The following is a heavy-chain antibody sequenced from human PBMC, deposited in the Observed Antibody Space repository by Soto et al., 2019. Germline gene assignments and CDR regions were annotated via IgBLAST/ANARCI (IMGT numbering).Heavy chain of an antibody. V-gene: IGHV3-7*01. D-gene: IGHD3-10*01. CDR3: VRYLAPGSYKVY. CDR1: GFSISNYW. CDR2: IKEDGSEK. J-gene: IGHJ4*02. Sequence: PGGSLRLSCAASGFSISNYWMNWVRQAPGKGPEWVANIKEDGSEKYYVDSVKGRFTISSDNAKNSLYLQMNSLRAEDTAVYHGVRYLAPGSYKVYWGQGTLVTVSS.